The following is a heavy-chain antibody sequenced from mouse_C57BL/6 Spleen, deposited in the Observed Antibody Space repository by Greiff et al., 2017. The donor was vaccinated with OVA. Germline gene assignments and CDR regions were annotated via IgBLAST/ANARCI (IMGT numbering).Heavy chain of an antibody. CDR1: GFNIKDYY. CDR2: IDPEDGDT. D-gene: IGHD2-3*01. V-gene: IGHV14-1*01. Sequence: VQLQQSGAELVRPGASVKLSCTASGFNIKDYYMHWVKQRPEQGLEWIGRIDPEDGDTEYAPKFQGKATMTADTSSNTAYLQLSSLTSEDTAVYYCTTSPRDGYAMDYWGQGTSVTVSS. CDR3: TTSPRDGYAMDY. J-gene: IGHJ4*01.